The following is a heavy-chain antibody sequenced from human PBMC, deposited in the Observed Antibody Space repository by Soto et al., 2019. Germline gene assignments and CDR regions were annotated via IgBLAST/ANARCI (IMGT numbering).Heavy chain of an antibody. Sequence: EALCVTSDVPGVSISSSNWWSLVRQPPGKGLEWIGEIYHSGSTNYNPSLKIRVTISVDKSKNQFSLKLSSVTAADTAVYYCARGYCSGGSCYSGGMDVWGQWTTVTV. V-gene: IGHV4-4*02. CDR2: IYHSGST. J-gene: IGHJ6*02. D-gene: IGHD2-15*01. CDR1: GVSISSSNW. CDR3: ARGYCSGGSCYSGGMDV.